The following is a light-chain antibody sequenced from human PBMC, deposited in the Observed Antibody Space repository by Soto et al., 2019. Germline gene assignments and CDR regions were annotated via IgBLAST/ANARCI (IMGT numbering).Light chain of an antibody. Sequence: IQLTQSTVTLSGSVGDRVTITCRASQSMSSWLAWYLQKPGKAPKLLIYKASSLESGVPSTFSGGGSGTEFTLTISSLQHDDFATYCCQQDISYWTFVQGTKVDIK. CDR3: QQDISYWT. CDR2: KAS. CDR1: QSMSSW. J-gene: IGKJ1*01. V-gene: IGKV1-5*03.